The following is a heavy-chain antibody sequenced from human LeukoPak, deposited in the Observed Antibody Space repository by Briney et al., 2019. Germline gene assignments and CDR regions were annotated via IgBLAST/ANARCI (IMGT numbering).Heavy chain of an antibody. CDR1: GFTFSDYS. CDR3: ARDVNWGFDY. J-gene: IGHJ4*02. CDR2: IRGSGPGSGSGM. D-gene: IGHD7-27*01. Sequence: GGSLRLSCAASGFTFSDYSMNWVRQAPGKGLEWISNIRGSGPGSGSGMSYADSVKGRFTISRDDAKNSLYLQMNGLRAEDTAFYYCARDVNWGFDYWGQGALVTVSS. V-gene: IGHV3-48*04.